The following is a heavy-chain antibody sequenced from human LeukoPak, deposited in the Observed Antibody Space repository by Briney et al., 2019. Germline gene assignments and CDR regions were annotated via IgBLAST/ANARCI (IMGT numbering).Heavy chain of an antibody. CDR1: GGSISSYY. Sequence: SETLSLTCTVSGGSISSYYWSWIRQPAGKGLEWIGRIYTSGSTNYNPSLKSRVTMSVDTSKNQFSLKLSSVTAADTAVYYCARDSSYYYDSSGYYPHYFDYWGQGTLVTVSS. CDR2: IYTSGST. D-gene: IGHD3-22*01. V-gene: IGHV4-4*07. CDR3: ARDSSYYYDSSGYYPHYFDY. J-gene: IGHJ4*02.